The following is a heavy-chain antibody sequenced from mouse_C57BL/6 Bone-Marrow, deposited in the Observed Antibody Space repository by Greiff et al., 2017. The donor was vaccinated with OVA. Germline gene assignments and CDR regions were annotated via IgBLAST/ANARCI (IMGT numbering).Heavy chain of an antibody. J-gene: IGHJ3*01. Sequence: EVKLMESGGGLVQPKGSLKLSCAASGFSFNTYAMNWVRQAPGKGLEWVARIRSKSNNYATYYADSVKDRFTISRDDSESMLYLQMNNLKTEDTAMYDCGRHNAGAWFAYWGQGTLVTVSA. CDR3: GRHNAGAWFAY. CDR1: GFSFNTYA. CDR2: IRSKSNNYAT. V-gene: IGHV10-1*01.